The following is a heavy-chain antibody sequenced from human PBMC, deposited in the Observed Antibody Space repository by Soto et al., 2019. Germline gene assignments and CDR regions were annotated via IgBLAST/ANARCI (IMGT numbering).Heavy chain of an antibody. D-gene: IGHD3-3*01. CDR1: GGSISSGDYC. CDR2: IYYSGST. Sequence: PSETLSLTCTVSGGSISSGDYCWSGIRQPAGKGLEWIGYIYYSGSTYYNPSLKSRVTISVDTSKNQFSLKLSSVTAADTAVYYCARGLLDDFWSGYYGWFDPWGQGTLVTVSS. J-gene: IGHJ5*02. CDR3: ARGLLDDFWSGYYGWFDP. V-gene: IGHV4-30-4*01.